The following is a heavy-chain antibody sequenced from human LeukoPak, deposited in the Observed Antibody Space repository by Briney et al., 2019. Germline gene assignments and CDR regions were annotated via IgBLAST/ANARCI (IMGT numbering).Heavy chain of an antibody. CDR2: IAGSGSTI. Sequence: PGGSLRLSRAASGFTFRRYEMNWVRQAPGKGLEWVSYIAGSGSTIYYADSVKGRFTISRDNAKNSLYLQMNSLRAEDTAVYYCARANYYDISGYDYWGQGTLVTVSS. V-gene: IGHV3-48*03. CDR3: ARANYYDISGYDY. D-gene: IGHD3-22*01. CDR1: GFTFRRYE. J-gene: IGHJ4*02.